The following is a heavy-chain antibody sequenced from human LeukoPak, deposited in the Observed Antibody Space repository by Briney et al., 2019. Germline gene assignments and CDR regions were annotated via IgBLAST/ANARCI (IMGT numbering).Heavy chain of an antibody. J-gene: IGHJ6*02. CDR3: AKGNSSSWRSYYYYGMDV. CDR2: ISWNSGSI. CDR1: GFTFDDYA. D-gene: IGHD6-13*01. Sequence: PGRSLRLSCADSGFTFDDYAMHWVRQAPGKGLEWDTGISWNSGSIGYADSVKGRFTISRDNAKNSLYLQMNSLRAEDTALYYCAKGNSSSWRSYYYYGMDVWGQGTTVTVSS. V-gene: IGHV3-9*01.